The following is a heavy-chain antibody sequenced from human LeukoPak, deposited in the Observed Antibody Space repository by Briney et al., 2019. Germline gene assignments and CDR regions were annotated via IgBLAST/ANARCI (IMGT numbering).Heavy chain of an antibody. J-gene: IGHJ4*02. D-gene: IGHD3-22*01. CDR1: GGSISSYY. Sequence: PSETLSLTCTVSGGSISSYYWSWIRQPAGKGLELIGRIYTSGSTNYNPSLKSRVTMSVDTSKNQFSLKLSSVTAADTAVYYCARTLYDSSGYYYYFDYWGQGTLVTVSS. V-gene: IGHV4-4*07. CDR2: IYTSGST. CDR3: ARTLYDSSGYYYYFDY.